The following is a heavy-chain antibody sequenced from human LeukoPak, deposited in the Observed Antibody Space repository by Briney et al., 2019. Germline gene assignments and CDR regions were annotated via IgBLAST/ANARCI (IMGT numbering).Heavy chain of an antibody. CDR2: IYASGTT. CDR3: ARRSGSTNDY. V-gene: IGHV3-53*01. J-gene: IGHJ4*02. D-gene: IGHD1-26*01. Sequence: GGSLRLSCAASGLIVSSKYMSWVRQAPGKGLEWVSVIYASGTTYYADSVKGRFTISRDNSKNTLYLQMNSLRAEDTAVYYCARRSGSTNDYWGQGTLVTVAS. CDR1: GLIVSSKY.